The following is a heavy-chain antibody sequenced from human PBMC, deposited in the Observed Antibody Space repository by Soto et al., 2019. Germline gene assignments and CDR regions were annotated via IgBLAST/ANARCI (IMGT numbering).Heavy chain of an antibody. Sequence: QTGGSLRLSCAASGFTFSSYAMSWVRQAPGKGLEWVSLISGNGGKTNYADSVRGRFTISRDNSKKILYLQMNTLRGEDTAVYYCGKGRASTSFDVDTLFDYWGQGTKVTVSS. CDR3: GKGRASTSFDVDTLFDY. J-gene: IGHJ4*02. CDR2: ISGNGGKT. D-gene: IGHD2-2*01. CDR1: GFTFSSYA. V-gene: IGHV3-23*01.